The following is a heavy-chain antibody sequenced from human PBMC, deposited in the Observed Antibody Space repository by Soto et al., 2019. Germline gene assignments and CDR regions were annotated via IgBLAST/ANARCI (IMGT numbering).Heavy chain of an antibody. J-gene: IGHJ6*02. V-gene: IGHV4-30-4*01. CDR1: GGSISSGDYY. Sequence: PSETLFLTCTVSGGSISSGDYYWSWIRQPPGKGLEWIGYIYYSGSTYYNPSLKSRVTISVDTSKNQFSLKLSSVTAADTAVYYCARTGVYYYGMDVWGQGTTVTVSS. CDR2: IYYSGST. CDR3: ARTGVYYYGMDV.